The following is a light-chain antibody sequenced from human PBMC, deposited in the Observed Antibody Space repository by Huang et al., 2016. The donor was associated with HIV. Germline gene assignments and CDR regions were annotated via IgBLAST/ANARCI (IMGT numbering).Light chain of an antibody. V-gene: IGKV3-20*01. CDR3: HHYGATQWA. Sequence: ELVLTQSPGTLSSSPGGAAVISCRASQSLDKGFLAWYRQKPGQAPELLIFDASKRASDIPDRFVGRGSGTDFSLTITGLDPEDFAFYFCHHYGATQWAFGRGTRVEMK. J-gene: IGKJ1*01. CDR1: QSLDKGF. CDR2: DAS.